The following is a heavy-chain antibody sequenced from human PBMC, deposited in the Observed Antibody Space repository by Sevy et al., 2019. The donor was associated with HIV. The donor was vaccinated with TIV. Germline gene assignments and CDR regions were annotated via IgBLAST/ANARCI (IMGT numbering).Heavy chain of an antibody. V-gene: IGHV1-2*06. D-gene: IGHD6-13*01. CDR2: INPTRGGT. CDR3: VRVPAAAGTRGYFDY. CDR1: GYSFRGYN. J-gene: IGHJ4*02. Sequence: ASVKVSCKTSGYSFRGYNMHWVRQAPGQGLEWMGRINPTRGGTKFAEMFQGRVTMTRDMSISTAYMELSSLRSDDTAVYYCVRVPAAAGTRGYFDYWGQGTLVTVSS.